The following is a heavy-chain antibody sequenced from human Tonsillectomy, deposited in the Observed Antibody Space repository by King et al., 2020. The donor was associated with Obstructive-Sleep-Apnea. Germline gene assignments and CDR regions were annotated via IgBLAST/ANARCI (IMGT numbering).Heavy chain of an antibody. CDR1: GGSISSGGYY. Sequence: VQLQESGPGLVKPSQTLSLTCTVSGGSISSGGYYWSWIRQHPGKGLEWIGYIYYSRSTYYNPSLKSRVTISVDSSKNQFSLKLNSVTAADTAVYYFVHDSSGYRAFDIWGQGTMVTVSS. V-gene: IGHV4-31*03. D-gene: IGHD3-22*01. CDR2: IYYSRST. CDR3: VHDSSGYRAFDI. J-gene: IGHJ3*02.